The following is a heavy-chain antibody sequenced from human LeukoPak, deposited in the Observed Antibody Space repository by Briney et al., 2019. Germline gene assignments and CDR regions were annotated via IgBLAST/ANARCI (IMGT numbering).Heavy chain of an antibody. CDR2: IYNSGST. Sequence: PSETLSLTCSVSDGSISTYYWNWIRQPPGKGLEWIGYIYNSGSTNYNPSLKSRVTISIDTSKNQFSLKLSSVTTADTAVYYCARDRGGWFRGGYDYWGQGALVTVSS. D-gene: IGHD3-10*01. CDR1: DGSISTYY. V-gene: IGHV4-59*01. CDR3: ARDRGGWFRGGYDY. J-gene: IGHJ4*02.